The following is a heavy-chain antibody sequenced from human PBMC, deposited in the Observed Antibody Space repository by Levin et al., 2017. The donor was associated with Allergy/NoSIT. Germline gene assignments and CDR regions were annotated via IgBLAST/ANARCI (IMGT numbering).Heavy chain of an antibody. D-gene: IGHD3-9*01. Sequence: PGGSLRLSCAASGFTFSSYGMHWVRQAPGKGLEWVAVISYDGSNKYYADSVKGRFTISRDNSKNTLYLQMNSLRAEDTAVYYCAKDGGYDILTGYYDYWGQGTLVTVSS. CDR2: ISYDGSNK. CDR1: GFTFSSYG. J-gene: IGHJ4*02. V-gene: IGHV3-30*18. CDR3: AKDGGYDILTGYYDY.